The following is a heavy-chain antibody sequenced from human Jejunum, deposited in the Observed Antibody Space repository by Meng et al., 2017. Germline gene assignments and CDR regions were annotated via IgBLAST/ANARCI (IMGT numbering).Heavy chain of an antibody. CDR1: GYIFTDYY. D-gene: IGHD1-14*01. J-gene: IGHJ4*01. CDR2: VRPKRGVT. V-gene: IGHV1-46*01. Sequence: QGQLVQSGAEVKEPGASVKVSCKASGYIFTDYYIHWVRQVPGRGLEWMGIVRPKRGVTFNAQKFDGRVTMTSDPSTRTVYMELRSLSSEDTASYFCAREPPEHYFFDSWGQGTLVTVSS. CDR3: AREPPEHYFFDS.